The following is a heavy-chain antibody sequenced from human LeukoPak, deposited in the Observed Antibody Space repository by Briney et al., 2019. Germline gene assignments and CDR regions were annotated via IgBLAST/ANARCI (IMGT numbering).Heavy chain of an antibody. Sequence: SETLSLTCTVSGGSIISSSYYWGWIRQPAGRGLEWIGHISTSGRTSYSPSLKSRVTISVDTSKNQFSLKMSSVSAADTAVYYCARGLHGYTYGYVPWELYYYMDVWGKGTTVTISS. V-gene: IGHV4-61*09. J-gene: IGHJ6*03. CDR3: ARGLHGYTYGYVPWELYYYMDV. D-gene: IGHD5-18*01. CDR1: GGSIISSSYY. CDR2: ISTSGRT.